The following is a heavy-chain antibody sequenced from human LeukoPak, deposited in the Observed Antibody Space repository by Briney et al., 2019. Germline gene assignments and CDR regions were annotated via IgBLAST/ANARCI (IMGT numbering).Heavy chain of an antibody. D-gene: IGHD1-26*01. CDR1: GFTFSSYW. V-gene: IGHV3-7*01. Sequence: PGGSLRLSCTGSGFTFSSYWMSWVRQAPGKGLEWVANIRQDGDLKHYVDSVRGRLTISRDNAENSLYLQMNSLRAEDTAIYYCAREIVGTIKSYFDYWGQGTLVTASS. J-gene: IGHJ4*02. CDR3: AREIVGTIKSYFDY. CDR2: IRQDGDLK.